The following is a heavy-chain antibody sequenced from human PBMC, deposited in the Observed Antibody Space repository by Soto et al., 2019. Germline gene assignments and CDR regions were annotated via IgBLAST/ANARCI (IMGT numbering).Heavy chain of an antibody. V-gene: IGHV3-33*01. CDR3: ASGEAWTDVAFDF. Sequence: QVQLVEAGGGVVQPGQSLRLSCAASGFSVSNYGMHWVRQAPGKGLEWVTVVWKDGNTKHYGDSVKGRFTISRDNAETTLELQMSSLTGEDTAVYYCASGEAWTDVAFDFWGQGTRVTVSS. J-gene: IGHJ3*01. CDR1: GFSVSNYG. CDR2: VWKDGNTK. D-gene: IGHD5-12*01.